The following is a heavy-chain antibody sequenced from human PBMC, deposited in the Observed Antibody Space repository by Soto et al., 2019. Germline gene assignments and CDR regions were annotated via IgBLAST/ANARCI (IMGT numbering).Heavy chain of an antibody. CDR3: ARRKGLGYCTIISGYEAGRDHNGMDF. CDR2: ISPGDSDT. Sequence: PGESLKISCKGSGYNFINYWLGWVRQMPGKGLEWMAIISPGDSDTTYSPAFQGQVTISADKSISTAYLQWSSLKAADTSIYYCARRKGLGYCTIISGYEAGRDHNGMDFWSQGTTVSASS. CDR1: GYNFINYW. V-gene: IGHV5-51*01. D-gene: IGHD2-8*01. J-gene: IGHJ6*02.